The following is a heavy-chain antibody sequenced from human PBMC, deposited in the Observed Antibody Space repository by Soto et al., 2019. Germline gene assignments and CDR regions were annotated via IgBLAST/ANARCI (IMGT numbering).Heavy chain of an antibody. CDR1: GGSISSADYY. J-gene: IGHJ4*02. V-gene: IGHV4-30-4*01. Sequence: SETLSLTCTVSGGSISSADYYWSWIRQPPGKGLEWIGYIYYTGSTYYSPSLRSRVIITVDTSKNEFSLKVSSVTAADTAVYFCARVRTTMILDYWGQGTLVTVSS. CDR2: IYYTGST. CDR3: ARVRTTMILDY. D-gene: IGHD3-22*01.